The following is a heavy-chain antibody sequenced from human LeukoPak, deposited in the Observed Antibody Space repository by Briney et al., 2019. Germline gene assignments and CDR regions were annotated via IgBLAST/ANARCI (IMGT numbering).Heavy chain of an antibody. D-gene: IGHD2-8*01. CDR2: INPSGGST. CDR3: ARDLMYCTNGVCSMDV. CDR1: GYTFTSYY. Sequence: ASVKVSCKASGYTFTSYYMHWVRQAPGQGLEWMGIINPSGGSTSYAQKLQGRVTMTTDTSTSTAYMELRSLRSDDTAVYYCARDLMYCTNGVCSMDVWGKGTTVTVSS. J-gene: IGHJ6*03. V-gene: IGHV1-46*01.